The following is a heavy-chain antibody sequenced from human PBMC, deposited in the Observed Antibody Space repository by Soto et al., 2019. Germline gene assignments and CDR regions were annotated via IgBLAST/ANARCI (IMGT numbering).Heavy chain of an antibody. CDR3: ERDQRAGSCSGGSCHYSYGMDV. V-gene: IGHV3-30*03. D-gene: IGHD2-15*01. CDR1: GFNLSNYG. J-gene: IGHJ6*02. Sequence: QVQLVESGGGAVQPGRSLGLSCVASGFNLSNYGLHWVRQAPGKGLEWLAVISYDGRNQYYADSVKGRFTISRDNSRNTMYVQMDSLRVEDTAVYYCERDQRAGSCSGGSCHYSYGMDVWGQGTTVTVSS. CDR2: ISYDGRNQ.